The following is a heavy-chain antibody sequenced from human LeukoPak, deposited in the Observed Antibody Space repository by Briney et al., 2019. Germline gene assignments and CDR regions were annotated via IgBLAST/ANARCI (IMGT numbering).Heavy chain of an antibody. J-gene: IGHJ5*02. CDR2: INPNSGGT. CDR1: GYTFTGYY. V-gene: IGHV1-2*02. CDR3: ARLGGYCSSTSCFP. Sequence: ASVKVSCKASGYTFTGYYMHWVRQAPGHGLAWMGWINPNSGGTNYAQKFQGRVTMTRDTSISTAYMELSRLRSDDTAVYYCARLGGYCSSTSCFPWGQGTLVTVSS. D-gene: IGHD2-2*01.